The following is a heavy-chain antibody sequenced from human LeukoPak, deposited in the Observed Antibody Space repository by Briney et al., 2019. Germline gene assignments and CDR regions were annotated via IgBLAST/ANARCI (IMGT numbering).Heavy chain of an antibody. D-gene: IGHD3-3*01. CDR2: INPNSGGT. CDR3: ATQKSGGIENYDFPFDH. CDR1: GYTVTGYY. V-gene: IGHV1-2*02. Sequence: ALVKVSCKASGYTVTGYYIHWVRQSPGQGLEWLGWINPNSGGTNYAKKFQGRVTMTRDTSISTAYMELSRLRSDDTAVYYCATQKSGGIENYDFPFDHWGQGTLVTVSS. J-gene: IGHJ5*02.